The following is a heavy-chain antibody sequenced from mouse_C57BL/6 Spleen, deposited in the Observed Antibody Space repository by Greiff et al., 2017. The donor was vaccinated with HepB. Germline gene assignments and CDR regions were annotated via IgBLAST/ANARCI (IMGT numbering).Heavy chain of an antibody. V-gene: IGHV6-6*01. CDR1: GFTFSDAW. CDR3: TRPLYYGSSLFAY. D-gene: IGHD1-1*01. Sequence: VQLKESGGGLVQPGGSMKLSCAASGFTFSDAWMDWVRQSPEKGLEWVAEIRNKANNHATYYAESVKGRFTISRDDSKSSVYLQMNSLRAEDTGIYYCTRPLYYGSSLFAYWGQGTLVTVSA. J-gene: IGHJ3*01. CDR2: IRNKANNHAT.